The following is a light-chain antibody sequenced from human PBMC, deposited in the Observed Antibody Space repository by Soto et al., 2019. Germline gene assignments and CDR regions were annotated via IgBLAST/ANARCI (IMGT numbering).Light chain of an antibody. J-gene: IGKJ5*01. CDR2: GAS. CDR3: QQRSNWPPIT. V-gene: IGKV3D-20*02. Sequence: VLTQSPATLSVSPGERATLSCMASQNVSSNLLVWYQQHPGQAPRLLLYGASSRATGIPDRFSGSGSGTDFSLTIRRLEPEDFAVYYCQQRSNWPPITFGQGTRLEI. CDR1: QNVSSNL.